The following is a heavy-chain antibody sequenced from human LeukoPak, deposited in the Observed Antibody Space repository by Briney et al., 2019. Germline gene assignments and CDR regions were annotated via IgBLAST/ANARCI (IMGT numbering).Heavy chain of an antibody. Sequence: GGSLRLSCAASGFTFSSYSMNWVRQAPGKGLEWVSSISSSSSYIYYADSVKGRFTISRDNAKNSLYLQMNSLRAEDTAVYYCARGVDTAVTTNWGQGTLVIVSS. J-gene: IGHJ4*02. V-gene: IGHV3-21*01. CDR3: ARGVDTAVTTN. CDR1: GFTFSSYS. CDR2: ISSSSSYI. D-gene: IGHD5-18*01.